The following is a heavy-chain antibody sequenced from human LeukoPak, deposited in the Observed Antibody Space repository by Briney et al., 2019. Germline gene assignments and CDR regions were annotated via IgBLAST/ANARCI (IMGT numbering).Heavy chain of an antibody. Sequence: GASVKVSCKASGYTFTGYYMHWVRQAPGQGLEWMGRINPNSGVTNYAQKFQGRVTMTRDTSISTAYMELSRLRSDDTAVYYCARTPVDTAMVLWWFDSWGQGTLVTVSS. D-gene: IGHD5-18*01. CDR2: INPNSGVT. V-gene: IGHV1-2*06. CDR3: ARTPVDTAMVLWWFDS. J-gene: IGHJ5*01. CDR1: GYTFTGYY.